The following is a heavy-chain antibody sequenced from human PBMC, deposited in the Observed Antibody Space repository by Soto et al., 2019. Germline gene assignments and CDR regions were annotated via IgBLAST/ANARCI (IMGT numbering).Heavy chain of an antibody. CDR3: ANSDYYDISGYYYSYYYGMDV. V-gene: IGHV3-23*01. Sequence: GGSLRLSCAASGFTFSSYAMSWVRQAPGKGLEWVSAISGSGGSTYYADSVKGRFTISRDNSKNTLYLQMNSLRAEDTAVYYCANSDYYDISGYYYSYYYGMDVWGQGTTVTVSS. J-gene: IGHJ6*02. D-gene: IGHD3-22*01. CDR2: ISGSGGST. CDR1: GFTFSSYA.